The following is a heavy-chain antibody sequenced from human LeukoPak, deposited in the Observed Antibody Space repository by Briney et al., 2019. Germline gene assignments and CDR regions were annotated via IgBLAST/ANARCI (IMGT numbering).Heavy chain of an antibody. Sequence: TSETLSLTCTVSGGSISSGSYYWSWIRQPTGKGLEWIGRIYTSGSTNYNPSPKSRVTISVDTSKNQFSLKLSSVTAADTAVYYCARDGVGYCSSTSCHDAFDIWGQGTMVTVSS. CDR2: IYTSGST. J-gene: IGHJ3*02. D-gene: IGHD2-2*01. CDR1: GGSISSGSYY. CDR3: ARDGVGYCSSTSCHDAFDI. V-gene: IGHV4-61*02.